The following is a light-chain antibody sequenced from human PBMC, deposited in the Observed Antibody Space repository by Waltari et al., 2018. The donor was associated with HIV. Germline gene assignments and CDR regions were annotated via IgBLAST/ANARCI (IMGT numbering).Light chain of an antibody. CDR3: QQSHNLWT. V-gene: IGKV1-33*01. J-gene: IGKJ1*01. CDR2: DAS. Sequence: IQMTQSPVSLSSYVGDTVTLTCQASQYINRHLNWYHQRPGKAPRVVIYDASNLETGVPPRFSGGRSGTDFSLTITNLQPEDIGVYYCQQSHNLWTFGQGTTV. CDR1: QYINRH.